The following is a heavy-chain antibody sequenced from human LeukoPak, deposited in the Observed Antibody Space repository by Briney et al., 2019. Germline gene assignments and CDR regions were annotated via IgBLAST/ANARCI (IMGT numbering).Heavy chain of an antibody. V-gene: IGHV4-34*01. Sequence: PSETLSLTCAVSGGSFSGYYWSWIRQPPGKGLEWIGEINHSGSTNYNPSLKSRITISVDTSKNRFSLKLSSVTAADTAVYYCARYVSPAPYYDFWSGYNSSQYYFDYWGQGTLVTVSS. CDR3: ARYVSPAPYYDFWSGYNSSQYYFDY. CDR1: GGSFSGYY. CDR2: INHSGST. J-gene: IGHJ4*02. D-gene: IGHD3-3*01.